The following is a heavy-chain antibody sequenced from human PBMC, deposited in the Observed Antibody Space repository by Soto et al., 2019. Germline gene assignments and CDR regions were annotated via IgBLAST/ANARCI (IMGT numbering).Heavy chain of an antibody. J-gene: IGHJ5*02. CDR1: GGNFTNYG. CDR3: ARAHGTSWYNWFDP. CDR2: IIPLFGTT. V-gene: IGHV1-69*13. D-gene: IGHD1-26*01. Sequence: SVKVACKAFGGNFTNYGISWVRQAPGQGLEWMGGIIPLFGTTNYAQKFRGRVTVTADESTSTVYMELNSLRSEDTAIYYCARAHGTSWYNWFDPWGQGTLVTVSS.